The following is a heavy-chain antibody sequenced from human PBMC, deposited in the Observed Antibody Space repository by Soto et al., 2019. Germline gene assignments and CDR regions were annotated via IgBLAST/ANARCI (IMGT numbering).Heavy chain of an antibody. J-gene: IGHJ5*02. Sequence: SETLSLTCTVSGGSISSGDYYWSWIRQPPGKGLEWIGYIYYSGSTYYNPSLKSRVTISVDTSKKQFSLKLSSVTAADTAVYYCASLVVTAHNWFDPWGRGTLVTVSS. CDR2: IYYSGST. CDR1: GGSISSGDYY. CDR3: ASLVVTAHNWFDP. V-gene: IGHV4-30-4*01. D-gene: IGHD2-21*02.